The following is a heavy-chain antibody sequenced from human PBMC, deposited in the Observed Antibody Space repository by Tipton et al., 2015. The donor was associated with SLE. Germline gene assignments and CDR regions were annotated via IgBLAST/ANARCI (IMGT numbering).Heavy chain of an antibody. CDR2: INPSGDST. Sequence: QLVQSGAEVKKPGASVKLSCKASGYTFTNYYMHWVRQAPGQGLEWMGIINPSGDSTSYAQKFQGRVTMTEDTSIDTAYMELSSLRSEDTAVYYCATDPHFTPRTDWGQGTLVTVSS. J-gene: IGHJ4*02. V-gene: IGHV1-46*01. D-gene: IGHD2-15*01. CDR3: ATDPHFTPRTD. CDR1: GYTFTNYY.